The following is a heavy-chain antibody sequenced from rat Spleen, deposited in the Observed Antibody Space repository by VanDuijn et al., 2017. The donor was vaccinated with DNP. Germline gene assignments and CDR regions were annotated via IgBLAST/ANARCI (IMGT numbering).Heavy chain of an antibody. D-gene: IGHD4-1*01. CDR1: GFTFSDYS. Sequence: EVQLVESGGGLVQPGRSLKLSCAASGFTFSDYSMAWVLQAPKRGLEWITTIHSDGSSTYYRDSVRGRFTFSRDNAENTLYLQMDSLRSEDTATYYCTRGERRAMDAWGQGTSVTVSS. CDR3: TRGERRAMDA. J-gene: IGHJ4*01. CDR2: IHSDGSST. V-gene: IGHV5S10*01.